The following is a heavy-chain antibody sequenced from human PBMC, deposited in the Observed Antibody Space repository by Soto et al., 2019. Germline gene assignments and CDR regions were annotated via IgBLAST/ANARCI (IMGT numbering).Heavy chain of an antibody. J-gene: IGHJ6*02. CDR1: GGSISSGDYY. D-gene: IGHD3-10*01. V-gene: IGHV4-30-4*01. Sequence: PSETLSLTCTVSGGSISSGDYYWSWIRQPPGKGLEWIGYIYYSGSTYYNPSLESRVTISVDTSKNQFSLKLSSVTAADTAVYYCARGNYYGSGSYYLNYYYYGMDVWGQGTTVTVSS. CDR3: ARGNYYGSGSYYLNYYYYGMDV. CDR2: IYYSGST.